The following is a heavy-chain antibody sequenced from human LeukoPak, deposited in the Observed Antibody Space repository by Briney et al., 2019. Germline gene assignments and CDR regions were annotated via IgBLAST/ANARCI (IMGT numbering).Heavy chain of an antibody. J-gene: IGHJ4*02. V-gene: IGHV3-7*01. D-gene: IGHD2-21*02. Sequence: AGGSLRLSCVASGFTFTSFYMSWVRQAPGKGLEWVAQINQDGTGQFYVDYVRGRFTISRDNAKTSVHLQMDSLSAEDTGVYYCAREQWWRLDYWGQGTLVTVSS. CDR2: INQDGTGQ. CDR3: AREQWWRLDY. CDR1: GFTFTSFY.